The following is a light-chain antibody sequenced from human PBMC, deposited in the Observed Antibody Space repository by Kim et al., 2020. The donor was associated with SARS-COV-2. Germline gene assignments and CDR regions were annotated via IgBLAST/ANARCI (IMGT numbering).Light chain of an antibody. Sequence: DIQMTQSPSSLSAAVGDRIIITCRASQTISTYLNWYQQKPGKAPKLLIYAASTLESGVPSRFSGGGSGTEFTLTISSLQPEDFATYYCQQSYSTPYTFGQGTKLEI. CDR1: QTISTY. J-gene: IGKJ2*01. CDR3: QQSYSTPYT. CDR2: AAS. V-gene: IGKV1-39*01.